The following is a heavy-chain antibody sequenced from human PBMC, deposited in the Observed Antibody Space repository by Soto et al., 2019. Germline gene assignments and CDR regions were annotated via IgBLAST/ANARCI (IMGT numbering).Heavy chain of an antibody. Sequence: GGSLRLSCAASGFTFSSYNMNWVRQAPGKGLEWVSYISSSSSTIYYADSVKGRFTISRDNAKNSLYLQMNSLRDEDTAVYYCAREPTTMVRGAIIEGRTSFDYWGQGTLVTVSS. V-gene: IGHV3-48*02. D-gene: IGHD3-10*01. CDR3: AREPTTMVRGAIIEGRTSFDY. CDR1: GFTFSSYN. CDR2: ISSSSSTI. J-gene: IGHJ4*02.